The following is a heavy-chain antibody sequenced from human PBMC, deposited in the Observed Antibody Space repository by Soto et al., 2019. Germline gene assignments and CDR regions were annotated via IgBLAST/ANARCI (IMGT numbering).Heavy chain of an antibody. D-gene: IGHD4-4*01. J-gene: IGHJ4*02. Sequence: PSETLALTCRVSGYFISSSHCWGWIRQPPGKGLEWIGHMYYSGSFYHDPSLKSRVTISVDTSKNQFSLKLSSVTAADTAVYYCARGSGDAYSNFDYWGQGTLVTVSS. CDR3: ARGSGDAYSNFDY. V-gene: IGHV4-28*05. CDR1: GYFISSSHC. CDR2: MYYSGSF.